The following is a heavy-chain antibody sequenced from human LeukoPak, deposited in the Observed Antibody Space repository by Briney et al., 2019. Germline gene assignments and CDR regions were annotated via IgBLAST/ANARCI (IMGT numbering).Heavy chain of an antibody. J-gene: IGHJ4*02. CDR3: AWDGIGYYTLHY. D-gene: IGHD3-22*01. CDR1: GYSFTSYW. Sequence: GESLKISCKGSGYSFTSYWIGWVRQTPGKGLEWVGRIKLTGEGWTTDFAALVRDRFIISRDDSTNTLYLQMNSLKIEDTAVYFCAWDGIGYYTLHYWGQGTLVTVSS. CDR2: IKLTGEGWTT. V-gene: IGHV3-15*01.